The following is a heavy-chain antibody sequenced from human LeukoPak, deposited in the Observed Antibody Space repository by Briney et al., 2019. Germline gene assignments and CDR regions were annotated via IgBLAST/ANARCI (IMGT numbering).Heavy chain of an antibody. D-gene: IGHD5-12*01. CDR1: GGSISSSNW. CDR2: IYHSGST. Sequence: SETLSLTCAVSGGSISSSNWWSWVRQPPGKGLEWIGEIYHSGSTNYNPSLKSRVTVSVDKSKNQFSLKLSSVTAADTAVYYCARAPIVATISPYYYYYYGMDVWGQGTTVTVSS. CDR3: ARAPIVATISPYYYYYYGMDV. J-gene: IGHJ6*02. V-gene: IGHV4-4*02.